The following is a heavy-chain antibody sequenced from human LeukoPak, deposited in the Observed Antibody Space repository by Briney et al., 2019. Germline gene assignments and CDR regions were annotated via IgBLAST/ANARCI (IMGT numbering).Heavy chain of an antibody. CDR3: SRGDSSWCALSTRSGDF. CDR1: GFTFRSHA. V-gene: IGHV3-33*01. Sequence: GESLRLSCAASGFTFRSHAINWVRQAPGKGLEWVGVIWYDGSEKYYADSLKGRFTISRDNSENAAYLQMNSLRVGDTAVYYCSRGDSSWCALSTRSGDFWGRGIPVTVSS. J-gene: IGHJ4*02. CDR2: IWYDGSEK. D-gene: IGHD2-15*01.